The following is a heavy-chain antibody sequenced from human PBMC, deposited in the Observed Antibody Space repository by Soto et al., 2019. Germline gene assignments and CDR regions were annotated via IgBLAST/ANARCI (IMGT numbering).Heavy chain of an antibody. CDR3: ARDSVPAATSYYYGMDV. CDR2: IIPIFGTA. V-gene: IGHV1-69*06. D-gene: IGHD2-2*01. CDR1: GGTFSSYA. Sequence: QVQLVQSGAEVKKPGSSVKVSCKASGGTFSSYAISWVRQAPGQGLEWMGGIIPIFGTANYAQKFQGRVTITADKSTSTADMELSSRRSEDTAVYYCARDSVPAATSYYYGMDVWGQGTTVTVSS. J-gene: IGHJ6*02.